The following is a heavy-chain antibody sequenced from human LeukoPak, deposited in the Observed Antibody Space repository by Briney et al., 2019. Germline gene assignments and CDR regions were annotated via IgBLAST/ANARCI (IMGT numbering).Heavy chain of an antibody. D-gene: IGHD2-21*02. CDR3: AGGDCGGDCYSDY. V-gene: IGHV4-39*07. CDR2: IYYSGST. CDR1: GGSISSSSYY. J-gene: IGHJ4*02. Sequence: SETLSLTCTVSGGSISSSSYYWGWIRQPPGKGLEWIGSIYYSGSTNYNPSLKSRVTISVDTSKNQFSLKLSSVTAADTAVYYCAGGDCGGDCYSDYWGQGTLVTVSS.